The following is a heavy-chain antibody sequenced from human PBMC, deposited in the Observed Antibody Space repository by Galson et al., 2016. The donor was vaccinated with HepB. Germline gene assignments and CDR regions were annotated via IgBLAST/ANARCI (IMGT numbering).Heavy chain of an antibody. D-gene: IGHD1-1*01. Sequence: QSGAEVKKPGESLRISCKASGYNFSTYWISWVRQMPGKGLEWMGSIDPSDSYSNYSPSFQGRITISDDKSVSTAYLQWSSLKASDTAMYYCTRQVLERRSSFDPWGQGTLVTVSS. V-gene: IGHV5-10-1*01. J-gene: IGHJ5*02. CDR1: GYNFSTYW. CDR3: TRQVLERRSSFDP. CDR2: IDPSDSYS.